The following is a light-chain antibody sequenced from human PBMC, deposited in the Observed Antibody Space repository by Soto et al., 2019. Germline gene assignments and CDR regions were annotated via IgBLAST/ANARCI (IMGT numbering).Light chain of an antibody. V-gene: IGKV4-1*01. CDR2: WAS. J-gene: IGKJ2*01. CDR1: QSVLYSSNNKNY. CDR3: QQYESTPPT. Sequence: DIVMTQSPDSLAVSLGERATINCKSSQSVLYSSNNKNYLAWYQQRPGQPPKLLIYWASTRESGVPDRISGSGSWTDFTLTITSLQAEDVAVYYGQQYESTPPTFGQGTKLEIK.